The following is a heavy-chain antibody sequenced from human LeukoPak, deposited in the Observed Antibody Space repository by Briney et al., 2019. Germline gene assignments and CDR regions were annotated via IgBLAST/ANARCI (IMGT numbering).Heavy chain of an antibody. V-gene: IGHV1-46*01. CDR1: GYTFTSYY. Sequence: ASVKVSCKASGYTFTSYYMHWVRQAPGQGLEWKGIINPSGGSTSCAQKFQGRVTMTRDTSTSTVYMELSSLRSEDTAVYYCARDRVGEDTAMVTPEYYYYYYGMDVWGQGTTVTVSS. D-gene: IGHD5-18*01. CDR3: ARDRVGEDTAMVTPEYYYYYYGMDV. J-gene: IGHJ6*02. CDR2: INPSGGST.